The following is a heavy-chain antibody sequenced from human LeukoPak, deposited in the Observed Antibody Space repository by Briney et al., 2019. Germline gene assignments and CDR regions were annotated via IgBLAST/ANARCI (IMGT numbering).Heavy chain of an antibody. CDR1: GGSFSGYY. D-gene: IGHD6-13*01. CDR3: ASPSAAGRLYGVDV. V-gene: IGHV4-34*01. CDR2: INHSGST. Sequence: SETLSLTCAVYGGSFSGYYWSWIRQPPGKGLEWIGEINHSGSTNYNPSLKSRVTISVDMSKNQFSLKLSSVTAADTAVYYCASPSAAGRLYGVDVWGKGTTVTVSS. J-gene: IGHJ6*04.